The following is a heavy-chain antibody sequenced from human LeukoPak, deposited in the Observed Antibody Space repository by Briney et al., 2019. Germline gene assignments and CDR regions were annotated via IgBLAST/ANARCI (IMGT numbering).Heavy chain of an antibody. J-gene: IGHJ3*02. Sequence: SETLSLTCTVSGGSISSYYWSWIRQPPGKGLEWIGNIYYSGSTYYNPSLRSRVTISVDTSKNQFSLKLSSVTAADTAVCYCARIPTNAVPAAHNGFDIWGQGTMLTVSS. D-gene: IGHD2-2*01. CDR1: GGSISSYY. CDR2: IYYSGST. V-gene: IGHV4-59*04. CDR3: ARIPTNAVPAAHNGFDI.